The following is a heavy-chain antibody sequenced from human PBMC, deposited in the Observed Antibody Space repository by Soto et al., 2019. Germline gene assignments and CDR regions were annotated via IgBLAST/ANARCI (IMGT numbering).Heavy chain of an antibody. J-gene: IGHJ4*02. D-gene: IGHD1-20*01. V-gene: IGHV4-39*01. CDR1: GASISGSYYY. CDR2: VFYTGFT. CDR3: ATSQKGYNWNYFDH. Sequence: SETLSLTCAVSGASISGSYYYWAWLRQSPGKGPGWIGSVFYTGFTSYNPSLESRVSVSVDTSKSQFSLKLSAVTAADTAVYYCATSQKGYNWNYFDHWGQGALVTVSS.